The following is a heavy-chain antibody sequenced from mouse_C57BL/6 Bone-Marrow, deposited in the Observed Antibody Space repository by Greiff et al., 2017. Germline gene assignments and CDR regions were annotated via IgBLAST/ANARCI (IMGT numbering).Heavy chain of an antibody. CDR2: ISDGGSYT. D-gene: IGHD2-2*01. V-gene: IGHV5-4*01. CDR3: ARGDGYAYAMDY. Sequence: EVQRVESGGGLVKPGGSLKLSCAASGFTFSSYAMSWVRQTPEKRLEWVATISDGGSYTYYPDNVKGRFTISRDNAKNNPYLQMSHLKSEDTAMYYCARGDGYAYAMDYWGQGTSVTVSS. J-gene: IGHJ4*01. CDR1: GFTFSSYA.